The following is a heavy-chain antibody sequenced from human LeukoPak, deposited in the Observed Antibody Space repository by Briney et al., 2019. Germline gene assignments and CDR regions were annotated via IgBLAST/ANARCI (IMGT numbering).Heavy chain of an antibody. CDR3: ARPSLYSSSYYYYYMDV. Sequence: ASVKVSCKASGGTFSSYAISWVRRAPGQGLEWMGGIIPIFGTANYAQKFQGRVTITADKSTSTAYMELSSLRSEDTAVYYCARPSLYSSSYYYYYMDVWGKGTTVTVSS. J-gene: IGHJ6*03. V-gene: IGHV1-69*06. D-gene: IGHD6-6*01. CDR2: IIPIFGTA. CDR1: GGTFSSYA.